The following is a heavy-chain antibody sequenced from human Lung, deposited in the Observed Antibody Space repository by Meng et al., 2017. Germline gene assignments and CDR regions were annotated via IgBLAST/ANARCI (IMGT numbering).Heavy chain of an antibody. D-gene: IGHD4-11*01. CDR2: INHSGST. CDR3: ARGPTTMAHDFDY. J-gene: IGHJ4*02. CDR1: GGSFSDYY. Sequence: QVQLPPWGAGLLKPSETLSLTCVVFGGSFSDYYWSWIRQPPGKGLEWIGEINHSGSTNYNPSLESRATISVDTSQNNLSLKLSSVTAADSAVYYCARGPTTMAHDFDYWGQGTLVTVSS. V-gene: IGHV4-34*02.